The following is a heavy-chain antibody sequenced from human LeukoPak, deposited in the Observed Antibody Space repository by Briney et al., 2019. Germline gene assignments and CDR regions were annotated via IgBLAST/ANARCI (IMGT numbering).Heavy chain of an antibody. CDR2: INHSGST. V-gene: IGHV4-34*01. D-gene: IGHD2-15*01. Sequence: SETLSLTWAVYGGSFSGYYWSWMRQPPGKGLEGIGEINHSGSTNYNPSLKSRVTISVDTSKNQFSLRLSSVTAADTAVYYCARGLRYCSGGSCYGYWGQGTLVTVSS. CDR3: ARGLRYCSGGSCYGY. J-gene: IGHJ4*02. CDR1: GGSFSGYY.